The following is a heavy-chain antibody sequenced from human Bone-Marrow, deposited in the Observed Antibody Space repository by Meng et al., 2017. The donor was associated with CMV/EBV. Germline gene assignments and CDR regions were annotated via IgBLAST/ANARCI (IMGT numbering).Heavy chain of an antibody. CDR3: AREGGNSALDY. D-gene: IGHD4-23*01. CDR2: INPNSGGT. V-gene: IGHV1-2*02. CDR1: GYTFTGYY. J-gene: IGHJ4*02. Sequence: CKASGYTFTGYYMHWVRPAPGQGLAWMGWINPNSGGTNYAQKFQGRVTMTRDTSISTAYMELSRLRSDDTAVYYCAREGGNSALDYWGQGTLVTVSS.